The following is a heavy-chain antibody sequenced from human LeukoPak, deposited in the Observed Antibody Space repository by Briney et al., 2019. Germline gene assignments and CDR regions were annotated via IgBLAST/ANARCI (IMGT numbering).Heavy chain of an antibody. D-gene: IGHD3-3*01. CDR1: GFTFSSYG. J-gene: IGHJ4*02. CDR3: ARDWSHRCFDY. CDR2: IKQDGSDK. Sequence: GGSLRLSCAASGFTFSSYGMHWVRQAPGKGLEWVANIKQDGSDKYYVDSVKGRFTISRDNAKNSLYLQMNSLRAEDTAVYYCARDWSHRCFDYWGQGTLVTVSS. V-gene: IGHV3-7*05.